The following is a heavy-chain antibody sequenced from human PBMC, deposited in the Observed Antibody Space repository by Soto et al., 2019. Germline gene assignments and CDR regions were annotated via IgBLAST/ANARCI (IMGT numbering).Heavy chain of an antibody. Sequence: TLSLGCTFSGGSISGGGNYWNWIREHPGKCLEWIGYIYYSGSTYYNPSLKSRVTISVDTSKNQFSLKLSSVTAADTAVYYCARDRQDYYYYYGMDVWGQGTTVT. D-gene: IGHD6-6*01. J-gene: IGHJ6*02. V-gene: IGHV4-31*03. CDR1: GGSISGGGNY. CDR3: ARDRQDYYYYYGMDV. CDR2: IYYSGST.